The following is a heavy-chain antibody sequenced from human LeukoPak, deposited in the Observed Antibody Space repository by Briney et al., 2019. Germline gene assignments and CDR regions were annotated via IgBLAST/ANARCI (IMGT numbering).Heavy chain of an antibody. J-gene: IGHJ4*02. CDR2: IKQDGSEK. CDR1: GFTFSSYW. D-gene: IGHD3-16*01. V-gene: IGHV3-7*01. Sequence: GGSLRLSCAASGFTFSSYWMSWVRQAPGKGLEWVANIKQDGSEKYYVDSVKGRFTISRDNARNSLYLQMNGLRAEDTAVYYCASPRGGDYGDYWGQGTLVTVSS. CDR3: ASPRGGDYGDY.